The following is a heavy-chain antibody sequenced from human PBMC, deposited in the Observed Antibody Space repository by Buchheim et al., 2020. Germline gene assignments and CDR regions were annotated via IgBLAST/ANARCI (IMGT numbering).Heavy chain of an antibody. D-gene: IGHD1-26*01. V-gene: IGHV3-74*01. CDR2: ISGDGSGI. Sequence: EVQLVESGGGLVQPGGSLRLSCAASGFTFSSHWMQWVRQGPGEGLVWVSRISGDGSGITYADSVRGRFTISRDNAKSRLYLQMNSLRAEDTAVYYCGRVTLGATGLDSWGQGT. CDR3: GRVTLGATGLDS. CDR1: GFTFSSHW. J-gene: IGHJ4*02.